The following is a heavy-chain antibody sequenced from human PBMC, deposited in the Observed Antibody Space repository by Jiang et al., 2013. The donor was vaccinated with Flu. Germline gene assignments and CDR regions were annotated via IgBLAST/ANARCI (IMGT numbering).Heavy chain of an antibody. CDR2: LYWGDDE. J-gene: IGHJ3*01. Sequence: AMLYWGDDERYRPSLKTRLTITKDTSKNQVILTMTNVDPADTATYYCAHRRGKWGAFDVWGQGTKVTVSS. D-gene: IGHD2-8*01. V-gene: IGHV2-5*02. CDR3: AHRRGKWGAFDV.